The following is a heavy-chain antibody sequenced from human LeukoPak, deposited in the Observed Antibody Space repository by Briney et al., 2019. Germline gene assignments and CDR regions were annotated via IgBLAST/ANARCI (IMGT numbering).Heavy chain of an antibody. V-gene: IGHV4-4*09. CDR2: ISTSGST. J-gene: IGHJ5*02. CDR3: ARHGRYGTSTYGWFDP. D-gene: IGHD3-16*01. CDR1: GSISSYY. Sequence: KPSETLSLTCTVSGSISSYYGSWIRQPPGKGLEWIGYISTSGSTNYNPSLKSRVTISVDTSKNQFSLNLSSVTAADTAVYYCARHGRYGTSTYGWFDPWGQGTLVTVSS.